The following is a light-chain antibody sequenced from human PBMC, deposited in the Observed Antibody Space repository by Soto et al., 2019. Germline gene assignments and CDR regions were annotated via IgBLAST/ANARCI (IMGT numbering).Light chain of an antibody. CDR1: QGIGND. CDR2: ATS. CDR3: LQDYNYPLT. Sequence: AIQLTQSPSSLSASVGDRVTITCRASQGIGNDLGWYQQRPGKAPKLLIYATSSLQSGVPSRFSGSGSATDFTLTISSLQPEDFATYYCLQDYNYPLTFGGGTKVDIK. J-gene: IGKJ4*01. V-gene: IGKV1-6*01.